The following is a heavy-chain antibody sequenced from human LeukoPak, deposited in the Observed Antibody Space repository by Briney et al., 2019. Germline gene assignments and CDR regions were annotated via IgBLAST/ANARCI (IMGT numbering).Heavy chain of an antibody. Sequence: SVKVSCKASGFTLTSSAMQWVRQARGQRLEWIGWIVVGSGNTNYAQKFQERVTITRDMSTSTAYMELSSLRSEDTAVYYCAAGKGTYYYDSSGYEEAFDPWGQGTLVTVSS. J-gene: IGHJ5*02. CDR3: AAGKGTYYYDSSGYEEAFDP. CDR1: GFTLTSSA. V-gene: IGHV1-58*02. D-gene: IGHD3-22*01. CDR2: IVVGSGNT.